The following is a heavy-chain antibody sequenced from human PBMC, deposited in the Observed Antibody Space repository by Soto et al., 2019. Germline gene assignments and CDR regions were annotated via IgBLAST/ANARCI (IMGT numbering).Heavy chain of an antibody. J-gene: IGHJ4*02. V-gene: IGHV2-5*02. D-gene: IGHD3-22*01. CDR1: GFSLSTSGVG. Sequence: QITLKESGPTLVKPTQTLTLTCTFSGFSLSTSGVGVGWIRQPPGKALEWLALIYWDDDKRYSPSLKSRLTITKDTSKNQVVLTMTNMDPVDTATYYCAHETTSLYYYDSSGGFDYWGQGTLVTVSS. CDR2: IYWDDDK. CDR3: AHETTSLYYYDSSGGFDY.